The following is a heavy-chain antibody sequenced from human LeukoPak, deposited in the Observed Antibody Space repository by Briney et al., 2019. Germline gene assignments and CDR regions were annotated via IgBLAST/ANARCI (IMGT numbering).Heavy chain of an antibody. CDR2: IYYSEST. CDR1: GGSISSYY. Sequence: SETLSLTCTVSGGSISSYYWSWIRQPPGKGLEWIGYIYYSESTNYNPSLKSRVTISVDTSKNQFSLKLSSVTAADTAVYYCARDRLDLYFDYGDYDDAFDIWGQGTMVTVSS. D-gene: IGHD4-17*01. V-gene: IGHV4-59*01. J-gene: IGHJ3*02. CDR3: ARDRLDLYFDYGDYDDAFDI.